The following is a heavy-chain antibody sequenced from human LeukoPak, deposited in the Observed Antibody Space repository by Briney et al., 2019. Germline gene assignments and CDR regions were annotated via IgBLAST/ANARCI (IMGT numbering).Heavy chain of an antibody. V-gene: IGHV4-59*08. D-gene: IGHD6-19*01. CDR1: GVSISGYY. Sequence: PSETLSLTCNVSGVSISGYYWIWIRQPPGKGLEWIGYISYSGSTNYNPSLKSRVAMSVDTSKNQISLNLSSVTAADTAVYYCARPSSGWSNDAFDIWGQGTMVTVSS. J-gene: IGHJ3*02. CDR3: ARPSSGWSNDAFDI. CDR2: ISYSGST.